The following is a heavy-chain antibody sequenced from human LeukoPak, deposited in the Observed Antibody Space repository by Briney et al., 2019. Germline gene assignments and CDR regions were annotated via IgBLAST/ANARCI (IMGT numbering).Heavy chain of an antibody. CDR2: IYYSGST. J-gene: IGHJ5*02. Sequence: SETLSLTCTVSGGSISSSSYYWGWIRQPPGKGLEWIGSIYYSGSTYYNPSLKSRVTISVDTSKNQFSLKLSSVTAADTAVYYCARDYGDYEGVESWFDPWGQGTLVTVSS. CDR1: GGSISSSSYY. V-gene: IGHV4-39*07. D-gene: IGHD4-17*01. CDR3: ARDYGDYEGVESWFDP.